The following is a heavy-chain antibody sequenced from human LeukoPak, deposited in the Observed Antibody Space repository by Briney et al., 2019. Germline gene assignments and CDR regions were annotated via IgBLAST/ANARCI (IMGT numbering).Heavy chain of an antibody. J-gene: IGHJ5*02. CDR3: ATLSEDFGVVISNWFDH. D-gene: IGHD3-3*01. CDR2: IIPILGIA. Sequence: ASVKVSCKASGGTFTSYAISWVREAPGQGREWRGRIIPILGIANYAQNFQGRVTITADKSTSTAYMELSSLRSEDTAVYYCATLSEDFGVVISNWFDHWGQGTLVTVSS. CDR1: GGTFTSYA. V-gene: IGHV1-69*04.